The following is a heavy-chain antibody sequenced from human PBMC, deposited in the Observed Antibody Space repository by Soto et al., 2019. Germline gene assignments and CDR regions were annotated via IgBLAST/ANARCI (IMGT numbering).Heavy chain of an antibody. CDR3: ARDRDGDWYTLVEYFQH. Sequence: QVQLVESGGGVVQPGRSLRLSCAASGFTFSRYAMHWVRQSPGKGLEWVAVISYDGSNKYYADSVKGRFTISRDNSKNTLYLQMNSLRAEDTAVYYCARDRDGDWYTLVEYFQHWGQGTLVTVSS. CDR2: ISYDGSNK. CDR1: GFTFSRYA. J-gene: IGHJ1*01. V-gene: IGHV3-30-3*01. D-gene: IGHD2-21*02.